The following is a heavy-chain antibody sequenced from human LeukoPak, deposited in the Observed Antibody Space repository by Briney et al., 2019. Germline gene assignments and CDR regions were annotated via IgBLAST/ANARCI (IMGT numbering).Heavy chain of an antibody. CDR3: ATVPDYGGKDFDY. D-gene: IGHD4-23*01. CDR2: INPNSGDT. V-gene: IGHV1-2*02. CDR1: GYTFTGYY. J-gene: IGHJ4*02. Sequence: GASVKVSCKASGYTFTGYYMHWVRQAPGQGLEWMGWINPNSGDTNYAQKFQGRVTMTRDTSISTAYKELSRLRSDDTAVYYCATVPDYGGKDFDYWGQGTLVTVSS.